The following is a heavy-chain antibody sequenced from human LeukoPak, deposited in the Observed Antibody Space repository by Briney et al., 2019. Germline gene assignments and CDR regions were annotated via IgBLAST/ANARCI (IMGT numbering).Heavy chain of an antibody. V-gene: IGHV3-21*01. CDR1: GFTFSSYS. CDR3: AVGSYDSSLINY. D-gene: IGHD2-21*01. J-gene: IGHJ4*02. CDR2: ISSSSSYI. Sequence: GGSLRLSCAASGFTFSSYSMHWVRQAPGKGLEWVSSISSSSSYIYYADSVKGRFTISRDNAKNSLYLQMNSLRAEDTAVYYCAVGSYDSSLINYCGEGTLVTVSS.